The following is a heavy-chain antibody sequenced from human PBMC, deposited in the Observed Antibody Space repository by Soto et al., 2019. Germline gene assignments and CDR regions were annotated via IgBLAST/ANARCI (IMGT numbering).Heavy chain of an antibody. CDR3: ARRIAVSLNYSYMEV. CDR2: IYYSGST. CDR1: GGSISSYY. Sequence: SETLSLTCTVSGGSISSYYWSWIRQPPGKGLEWIGYIYYSGSTNYTPSLKSRVTISVDTSKNQFSLKLSSVTAADTAVYYCARRIAVSLNYSYMEVWGKGTTVTVSS. D-gene: IGHD6-19*01. J-gene: IGHJ6*03. V-gene: IGHV4-59*08.